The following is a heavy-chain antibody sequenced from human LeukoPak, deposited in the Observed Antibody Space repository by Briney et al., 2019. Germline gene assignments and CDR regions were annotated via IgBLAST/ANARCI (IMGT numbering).Heavy chain of an antibody. D-gene: IGHD3-22*01. J-gene: IGHJ4*02. CDR2: ISAYNGNT. CDR3: ARDGRPFLGYYYDSSGYYYYFDY. V-gene: IGHV1-18*01. Sequence: ASVKVSCKASGYTFTSYGISWVRQAPGQGLEWMGWISAYNGNTNYAQKLQGRVTMTTDTSTSTAYMELRSLTSDDTAVYYCARDGRPFLGYYYDSSGYYYYFDYWGQGTLVTVSS. CDR1: GYTFTSYG.